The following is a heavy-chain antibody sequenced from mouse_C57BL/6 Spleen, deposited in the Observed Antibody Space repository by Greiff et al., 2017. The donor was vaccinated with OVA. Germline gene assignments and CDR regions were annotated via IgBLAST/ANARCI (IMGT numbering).Heavy chain of an antibody. CDR3: ARKSAAQAWFAY. J-gene: IGHJ3*01. CDR2: IDPSDSYT. V-gene: IGHV1-50*01. D-gene: IGHD1-3*01. Sequence: QVQLQQPGAELVKPGASVKLSCKASGYTFTSYWMQWVKQRPGQGLEWIGEIDPSDSYTNYNQKFKGKATLTVDTSSRTAYMQLSSLTSEDSAVYYCARKSAAQAWFAYWGQGTLVTVSA. CDR1: GYTFTSYW.